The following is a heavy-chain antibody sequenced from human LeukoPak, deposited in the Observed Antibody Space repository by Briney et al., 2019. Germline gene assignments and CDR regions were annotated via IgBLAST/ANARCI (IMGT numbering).Heavy chain of an antibody. V-gene: IGHV3-23*01. CDR2: ISDDGADR. CDR3: GRDWKLDY. D-gene: IGHD1-1*01. J-gene: IGHJ4*02. CDR1: GFTFNNYA. Sequence: PGGSLRLSCAASGFTFNNYAVSWVRQAPGKALEWVSAISDDGADRKYARSVKGRFTVSRDNSKNTLYLQMNSLRSEDTAIYYCGRDWKLDYWGQGALVTVSS.